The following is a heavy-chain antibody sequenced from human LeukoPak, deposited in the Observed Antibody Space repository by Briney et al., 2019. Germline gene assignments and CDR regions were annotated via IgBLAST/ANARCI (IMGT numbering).Heavy chain of an antibody. CDR2: ISYDGSNK. CDR1: GFTFSSYG. J-gene: IGHJ4*02. D-gene: IGHD2-8*01. Sequence: GGSLRLSCAASGFTFSSYGMHWVRQAPGKGLEWVAVISYDGSNKYYADSVKGRFTISRDNSKNTLYLQMNSLRAEDAAVYYCAKDRGYCTNGVCSGSGFDYWGQGTLVTVSS. CDR3: AKDRGYCTNGVCSGSGFDY. V-gene: IGHV3-30*18.